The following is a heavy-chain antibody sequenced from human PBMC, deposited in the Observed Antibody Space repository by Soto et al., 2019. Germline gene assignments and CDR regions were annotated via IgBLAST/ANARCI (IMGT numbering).Heavy chain of an antibody. D-gene: IGHD2-15*01. V-gene: IGHV4-34*01. CDR2: INHSGST. J-gene: IGHJ4*02. CDR3: ARNGRIVHRVAANDY. Sequence: PSETLSLTCAVYGGSFSGYYWSWIRQPPGKGLEWIGEINHSGSTNYNPSLKSRVTISVDTSKNQFSLKLSSVTAADTAVYYCARNGRIVHRVAANDYWGQGTLVTVSS. CDR1: GGSFSGYY.